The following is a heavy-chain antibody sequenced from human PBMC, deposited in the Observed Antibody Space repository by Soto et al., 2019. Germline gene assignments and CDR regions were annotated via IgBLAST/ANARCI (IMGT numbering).Heavy chain of an antibody. CDR3: AKDHSSGSNPADV. D-gene: IGHD3-10*01. CDR1: GFTFSSYG. Sequence: QVQLVESGGGVVQPGRSLRLSCAASGFTFSSYGMHWVRQAPGKGLEWVAVISYDGSNKYYADSVKGRFTISRDNSKNTLYLHMNSLRAEDTAVYYCAKDHSSGSNPADVWGQGTTVTVSS. CDR2: ISYDGSNK. J-gene: IGHJ6*02. V-gene: IGHV3-30*18.